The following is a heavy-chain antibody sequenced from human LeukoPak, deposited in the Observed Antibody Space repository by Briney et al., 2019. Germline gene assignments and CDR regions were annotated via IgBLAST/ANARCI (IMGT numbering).Heavy chain of an antibody. J-gene: IGHJ4*02. CDR2: INPNDGDT. CDR3: ARANFLYCSSTSCLFDY. CDR1: GYTFTDYY. D-gene: IGHD2-2*01. Sequence: ASVKLSCKASGYTFTDYYMHWVRQAPGQGFEWMGWINPNDGDTYYAQKFQGRVTTTRDTSISTAHMEVSRLRSDDTAVYYCARANFLYCSSTSCLFDYWGQGTLVTVSS. V-gene: IGHV1-2*02.